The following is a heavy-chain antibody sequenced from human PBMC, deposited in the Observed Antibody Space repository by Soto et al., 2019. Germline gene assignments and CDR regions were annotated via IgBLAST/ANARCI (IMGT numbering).Heavy chain of an antibody. CDR3: ARGNRHKSGARDY. CDR1: GFTFSSYG. Sequence: PGGSLRLSCAASGFTFSSYGMHWVRQAPGKGLEWVAVIWYDGSNKYYADSVKGRFTVSRDNSKNTVYLQMNSLSGEDTAVYYCARGNRHKSGARDYWGKGTLVTVSS. CDR2: IWYDGSNK. V-gene: IGHV3-33*01. J-gene: IGHJ4*02.